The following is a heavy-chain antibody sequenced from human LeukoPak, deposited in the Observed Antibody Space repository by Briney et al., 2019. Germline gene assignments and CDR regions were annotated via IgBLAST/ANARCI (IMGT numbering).Heavy chain of an antibody. Sequence: GGSLRLSCAASGFTFSTYSMNWVRQAPGKGLEWVSSISSSSYIYYADSVKGRFTISRDNSKNTLSLQMNSLRAEDTAVYYCAKGVTITMIVGIDYWGQGTLVTVSS. V-gene: IGHV3-21*04. D-gene: IGHD3-22*01. CDR2: ISSSSYI. CDR3: AKGVTITMIVGIDY. J-gene: IGHJ4*02. CDR1: GFTFSTYS.